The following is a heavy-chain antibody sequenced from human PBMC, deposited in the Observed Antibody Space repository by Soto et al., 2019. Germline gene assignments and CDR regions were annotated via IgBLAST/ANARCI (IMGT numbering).Heavy chain of an antibody. CDR1: GGTFSSYA. CDR3: AREPQDPLLGGSGSYSN. V-gene: IGHV1-69*01. CDR2: IIPIFGTA. D-gene: IGHD1-26*01. J-gene: IGHJ4*02. Sequence: QVQLVQSGAEVKKPGSSVKVSCKASGGTFSSYAISWVRQAPGQGLEWMGGIIPIFGTANYAQKFQGRVTSTADESTSTAYMELGSLRSGDTAVYYCAREPQDPLLGGSGSYSNWGQGNLVTVYS.